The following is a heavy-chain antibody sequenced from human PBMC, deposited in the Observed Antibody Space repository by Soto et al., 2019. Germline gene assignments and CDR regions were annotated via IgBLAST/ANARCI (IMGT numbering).Heavy chain of an antibody. CDR3: ARDSRDWNLGMYNWFDP. CDR2: ISTYNGNT. CDR1: GYSFTTFG. V-gene: IGHV1-18*01. J-gene: IGHJ5*02. Sequence: GASVKVSCKASGYSFTTFGISWLRQAPGQGLEWMGSISTYNGNTNYAQKLQGRVTMTTDTSTSTAYMELRSLRSADTAVYSCARDSRDWNLGMYNWFDPWGQGPLVTVSS. D-gene: IGHD1-1*01.